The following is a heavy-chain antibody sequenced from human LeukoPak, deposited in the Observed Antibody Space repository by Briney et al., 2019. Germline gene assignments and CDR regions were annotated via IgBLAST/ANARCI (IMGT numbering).Heavy chain of an antibody. D-gene: IGHD1-1*01. V-gene: IGHV4-34*01. Sequence: SSETLSLTCAVYGGSFSGYYWSWIRQPPGKGLEWIGEINHSGGTNYNPSLKSRVTISVDTSKNQFSLKLSSVTAADTAVYFCERERQSEIGRAFDIWGQGTMVTVSS. CDR2: INHSGGT. CDR3: ERERQSEIGRAFDI. J-gene: IGHJ3*02. CDR1: GGSFSGYY.